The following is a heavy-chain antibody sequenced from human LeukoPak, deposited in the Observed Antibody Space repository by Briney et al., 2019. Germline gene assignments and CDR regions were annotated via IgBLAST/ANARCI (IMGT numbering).Heavy chain of an antibody. CDR1: GFTFSSYG. CDR3: AKVGYYDFWSGYGGAFDI. CDR2: IRYDGSNK. J-gene: IGHJ3*02. D-gene: IGHD3-3*01. V-gene: IGHV3-30*02. Sequence: GGSLRLSCAASGFTFSSYGMHWVRQAPGKGLEWVAFIRYDGSNKYYADSVKGRFTISRDNSKNTLYLQMNSLRAEDTAVYYCAKVGYYDFWSGYGGAFDIWGQGTMVTVSS.